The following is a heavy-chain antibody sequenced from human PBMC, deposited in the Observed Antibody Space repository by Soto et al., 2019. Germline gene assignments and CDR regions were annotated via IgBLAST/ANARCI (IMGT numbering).Heavy chain of an antibody. CDR2: IHGGGGGT. J-gene: IGHJ5*02. Sequence: EVQLLESGGGLVQPGGSLRLSCAASGFTFSAYAMSWVRQAPGKGLEWVSSIHGGGGGTFYADSVKGRFTISRDNSRNTLFLQMNSLSADDTAVYHCARDAVTENGQWDWFDPWGPGTLVT. V-gene: IGHV3-23*01. CDR1: GFTFSAYA. CDR3: ARDAVTENGQWDWFDP. D-gene: IGHD6-19*01.